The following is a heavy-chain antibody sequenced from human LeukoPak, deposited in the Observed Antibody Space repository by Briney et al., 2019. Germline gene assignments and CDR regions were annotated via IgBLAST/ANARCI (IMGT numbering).Heavy chain of an antibody. D-gene: IGHD3-22*01. Sequence: SETLSLTCTVSGGSISSSSYYWSWIRQPPGKGLEWIGEINHSGSTNYNPSLKSRVTISVDTSKDQFSLKLSSVTAADTAVYYCARGNYYDSRRFDYWGQGTLVTVSS. CDR1: GGSISSSSYY. V-gene: IGHV4-39*07. CDR2: INHSGST. J-gene: IGHJ4*02. CDR3: ARGNYYDSRRFDY.